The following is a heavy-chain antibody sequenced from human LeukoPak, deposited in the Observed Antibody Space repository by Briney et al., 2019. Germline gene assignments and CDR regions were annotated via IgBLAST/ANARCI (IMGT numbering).Heavy chain of an antibody. CDR1: GYTLTELS. J-gene: IGHJ5*02. V-gene: IGHV1-24*01. Sequence: ASVKVSCKVSGYTLTELSMHWVRQAPGKGLEWMGGFDAEDGETIYAQKFQGRVTMTEDTSTDTAYMELSSLRSEDTAVYYCATSGSYFIVGWFDPWGQGTLVTVSS. D-gene: IGHD1-26*01. CDR3: ATSGSYFIVGWFDP. CDR2: FDAEDGET.